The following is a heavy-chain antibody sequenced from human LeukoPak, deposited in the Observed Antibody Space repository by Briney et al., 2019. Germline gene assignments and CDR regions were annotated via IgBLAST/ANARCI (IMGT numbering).Heavy chain of an antibody. V-gene: IGHV4-30-2*01. CDR3: ARASDYYDSSGYGHDAFDI. J-gene: IGHJ3*02. CDR2: IYHSGST. Sequence: PSQTLSLTCAVSGGSTSSGGSSWSWIRQPPGKGLEWIGYIYHSGSTYYNPSLKSRVTISVDRSKNQFSLKLSSVTAADTAVYYCARASDYYDSSGYGHDAFDIWGQGTMVTVSS. CDR1: GGSTSSGGSS. D-gene: IGHD3-22*01.